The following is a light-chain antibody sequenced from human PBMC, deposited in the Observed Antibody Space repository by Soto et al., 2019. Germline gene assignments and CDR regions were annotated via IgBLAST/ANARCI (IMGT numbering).Light chain of an antibody. J-gene: IGKJ4*01. CDR2: EAS. CDR3: QQHANWPLT. V-gene: IGKV3-11*01. CDR1: QSVGNN. Sequence: ESVLTQSRSTLSLSPGGRPTLSCRASQSVGNNLAWYQQKHGQAPGLFIYEASTRATGIPARFSGSGSGTDFNLTISSLETEDFAVYYCQQHANWPLTFGGGTKVDIK.